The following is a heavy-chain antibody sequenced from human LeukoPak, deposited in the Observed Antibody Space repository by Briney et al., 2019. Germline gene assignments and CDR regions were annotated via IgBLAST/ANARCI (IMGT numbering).Heavy chain of an antibody. J-gene: IGHJ3*01. CDR3: AGSVSGTLGGAFDV. Sequence: ASVTVSFTSSGYTFIDYFIHWMRQTPGQGLEWLGWINPNSGVTRYAQKFQGRVTLTRDTAATMELSSLKNVNPAAYACAGSVSGTLGGAFDVWGQGTAVSVSS. D-gene: IGHD1-14*01. CDR1: GYTFIDYF. V-gene: IGHV1-2*02. CDR2: INPNSGVT.